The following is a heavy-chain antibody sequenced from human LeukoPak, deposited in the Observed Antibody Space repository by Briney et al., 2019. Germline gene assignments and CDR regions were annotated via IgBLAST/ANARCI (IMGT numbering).Heavy chain of an antibody. D-gene: IGHD3-10*01. J-gene: IGHJ6*03. V-gene: IGHV4-61*02. CDR2: IYTSGST. CDR1: GGSISSGSYY. CDR3: ARLRHYGSSMDV. Sequence: SSETLSLTCTVSGGSISSGSYYWSWIRQPAGKGLEWIGRIYTSGSTNYNPSLKSRVTISVDTSKNQFSLKLSSVTAADTAVYYCARLRHYGSSMDVWGKGTTVTISS.